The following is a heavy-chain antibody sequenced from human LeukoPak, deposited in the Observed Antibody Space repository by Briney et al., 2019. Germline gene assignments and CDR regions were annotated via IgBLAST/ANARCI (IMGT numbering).Heavy chain of an antibody. CDR1: GGSISSYY. Sequence: SETLSLTCTVSGGSISSYYWSWIRQPPGKGLEWIGYIYYGGSTNYNPSLKSRITISVATSKNQFSLNLSSVTAADTAVYYCARLYSSSLGRVFDYWGQGTLVTVSS. CDR3: ARLYSSSLGRVFDY. V-gene: IGHV4-59*01. J-gene: IGHJ4*02. D-gene: IGHD6-13*01. CDR2: IYYGGST.